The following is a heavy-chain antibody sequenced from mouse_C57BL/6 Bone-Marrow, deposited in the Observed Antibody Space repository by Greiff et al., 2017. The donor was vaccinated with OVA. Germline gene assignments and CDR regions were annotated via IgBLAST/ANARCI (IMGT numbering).Heavy chain of an antibody. Sequence: EVKVVESGGGLVKPGGSLKLSCAASGFTFSDYGMHWVRQAPEKGLEWVAYISSGSSTIYYADTVKGRFTISRDNAKNTLFLQMTSLRSEDTAMYYCARRRDLYFDYWGQGTTLTVSS. J-gene: IGHJ2*01. CDR3: ARRRDLYFDY. CDR2: ISSGSSTI. V-gene: IGHV5-17*01. CDR1: GFTFSDYG.